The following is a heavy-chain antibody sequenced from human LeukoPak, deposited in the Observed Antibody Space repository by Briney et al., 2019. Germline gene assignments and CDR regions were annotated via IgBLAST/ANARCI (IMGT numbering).Heavy chain of an antibody. CDR3: ARERRSGTYYYFDY. Sequence: SETLSLTCTVSSGAISNYYWSWIRQPPGKGLEWIGYIAYSGSTNYNPSLKSRVSMSVHTSKNQFSLKPSSVTAADTAVYYCARERRSGTYYYFDYWGQGILVTVSS. D-gene: IGHD3-10*01. J-gene: IGHJ4*02. CDR1: SGAISNYY. V-gene: IGHV4-59*01. CDR2: IAYSGST.